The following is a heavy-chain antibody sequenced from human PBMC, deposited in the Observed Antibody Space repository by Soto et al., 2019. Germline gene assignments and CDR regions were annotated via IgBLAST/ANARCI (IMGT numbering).Heavy chain of an antibody. CDR2: ISGGGGST. CDR3: AKAGGYDILTGYRNRFDP. D-gene: IGHD3-9*01. V-gene: IGHV3-23*01. Sequence: GGSLRLSCAASGFSFSSYAMSWVRQAPGKGLEWVSVISGGGGSTYYAVSVKGRFTISRDNSKNTLSLQMNSLRVEDTAIYYCAKAGGYDILTGYRNRFDPWGQGTLVTVSS. CDR1: GFSFSSYA. J-gene: IGHJ5*02.